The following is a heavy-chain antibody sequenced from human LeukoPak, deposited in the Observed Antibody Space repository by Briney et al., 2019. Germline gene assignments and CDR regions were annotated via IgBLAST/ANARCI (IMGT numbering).Heavy chain of an antibody. J-gene: IGHJ4*02. CDR1: GFTFRSYS. CDR2: ISSSSSYI. V-gene: IGHV3-21*01. D-gene: IGHD6-13*01. CDR3: ARDIAAAVDY. Sequence: GGSLRLSCAASGFTFRSYSRNWVRQAPGKGLEWVSSISSSSSYIYYADSVKGRFTISRDNAKNSLYLQMNSLRAEDTAVYYCARDIAAAVDYWGQGTLVTVSS.